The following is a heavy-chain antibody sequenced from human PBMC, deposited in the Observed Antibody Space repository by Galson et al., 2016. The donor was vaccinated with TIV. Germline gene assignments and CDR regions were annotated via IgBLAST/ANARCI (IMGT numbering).Heavy chain of an antibody. J-gene: IGHJ6*02. D-gene: IGHD3-3*01. CDR1: GYSFTTYA. Sequence: SCKASGYSFTTYAMHWVRQAPGRGLEWMAVISYDSTNTYYADSVKGRFTISRDNSKNILYLQMSSVRDEDTAVYYCASPRHGGFLRFSMDVWGQGTTVIVS. V-gene: IGHV3-30*04. CDR3: ASPRHGGFLRFSMDV. CDR2: ISYDSTNT.